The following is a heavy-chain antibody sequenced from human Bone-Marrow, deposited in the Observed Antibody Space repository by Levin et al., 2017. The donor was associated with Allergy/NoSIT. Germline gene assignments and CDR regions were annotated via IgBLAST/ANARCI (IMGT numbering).Heavy chain of an antibody. J-gene: IGHJ6*02. CDR2: MYNSGST. V-gene: IGHV4-59*01. CDR3: ARDRTITASGQTYYYGMDV. Sequence: SQTLLLTCTVSGGSISGYYWSWIRQPPGKGLEWIGYMYNSGSTKYNPSLKSRVTISVDTSKNQFSLKLNSVTAADAAVYYCARDRTITASGQTYYYGMDVWGQGTTVTVSS. D-gene: IGHD6-13*01. CDR1: GGSISGYY.